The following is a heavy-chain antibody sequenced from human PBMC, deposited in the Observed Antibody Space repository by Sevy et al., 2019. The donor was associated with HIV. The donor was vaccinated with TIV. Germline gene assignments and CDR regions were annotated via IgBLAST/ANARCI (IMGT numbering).Heavy chain of an antibody. CDR2: ISYVGKT. Sequence: QSQTLSLTCNVSGGSISSSGSFWGWIRQSPGKGLEWIGDISYVGKTNYNPSLRGRVTISRDTSNNHFSLRLKYVSAADTGVYYCAKIFAHWGQGTLVTVSS. V-gene: IGHV4-39*02. CDR3: AKIFAH. J-gene: IGHJ5*02. CDR1: GGSISSSGSF.